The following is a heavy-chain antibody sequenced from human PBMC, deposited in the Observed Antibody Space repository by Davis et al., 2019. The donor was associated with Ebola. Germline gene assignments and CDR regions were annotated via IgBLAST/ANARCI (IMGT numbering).Heavy chain of an antibody. V-gene: IGHV3-48*02. J-gene: IGHJ4*02. CDR3: GRGYGASY. CDR2: ISRSSTV. Sequence: GESLKISCAASGFTFSTYSMNWVRQAPGKGLEWISYISRSSTVSYSDSVKGRFTISRDNAKNSLYLQMNSLRNEDTAVYYCGRGYGASYWGPGTLVTVSS. D-gene: IGHD4-17*01. CDR1: GFTFSTYS.